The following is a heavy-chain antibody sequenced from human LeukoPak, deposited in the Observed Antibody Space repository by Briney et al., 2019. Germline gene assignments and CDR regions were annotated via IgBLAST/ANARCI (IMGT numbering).Heavy chain of an antibody. CDR3: AKAQIKYSSSWINY. D-gene: IGHD6-13*01. Sequence: GGSLRLSCVASGFSFDDHAMHWVRHAPGKGLEWVSVISWDGDSTYYVDSVKGRFTISRDNSKNSLYLQMNSLRTDDTAFYFCAKAQIKYSSSWINYWGQGTLVTVSS. CDR2: ISWDGDST. V-gene: IGHV3-43D*03. J-gene: IGHJ4*02. CDR1: GFSFDDHA.